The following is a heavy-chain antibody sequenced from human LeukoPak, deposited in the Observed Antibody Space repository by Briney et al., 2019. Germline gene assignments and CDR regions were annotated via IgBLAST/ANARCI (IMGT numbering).Heavy chain of an antibody. J-gene: IGHJ6*03. CDR2: INPSGGST. Sequence: ASVKVSCKASGYTFTSHYMHWVRQAPGQGLEWMGIINPSGGSTSYAQKFQGRVTMTRDTSTSTVYMELSSLRSEDTAVYYCASTPGRQDYYYYMDVWGKGTTVTVSS. D-gene: IGHD2-15*01. CDR3: ASTPGRQDYYYYMDV. CDR1: GYTFTSHY. V-gene: IGHV1-46*01.